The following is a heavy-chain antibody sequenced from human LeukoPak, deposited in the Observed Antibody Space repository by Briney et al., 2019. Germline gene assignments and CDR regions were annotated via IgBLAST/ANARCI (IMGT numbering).Heavy chain of an antibody. CDR3: ARGRSSSWGYYYYMDV. CDR2: INTNTGDP. D-gene: IGHD6-13*01. V-gene: IGHV7-4-1*02. J-gene: IGHJ6*03. Sequence: ASVKVSCKASGYTFISFARNWVRQAPGQGLEWMGWINTNTGDPTYAQGFTGRFVFSLDTSVSTAYLQISSLKAEDTAVYYCARGRSSSWGYYYYMDVWGKGTTVTVSS. CDR1: GYTFISFA.